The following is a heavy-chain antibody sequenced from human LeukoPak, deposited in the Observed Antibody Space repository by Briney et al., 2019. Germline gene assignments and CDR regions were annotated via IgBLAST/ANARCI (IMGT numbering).Heavy chain of an antibody. CDR1: GGTFSSYA. CDR2: IIPIVGIA. D-gene: IGHD5-24*01. V-gene: IGHV1-69*04. J-gene: IGHJ4*02. CDR3: ARDGEMATIYFDY. Sequence: SVKVSCKASGGTFSSYAISWVRQAPGQGLEWMGTIIPIVGIANYVQKFQGRVTITADKFTSTAYMELSSLRSEDTAVYYCARDGEMATIYFDYWGQGTLVTVSS.